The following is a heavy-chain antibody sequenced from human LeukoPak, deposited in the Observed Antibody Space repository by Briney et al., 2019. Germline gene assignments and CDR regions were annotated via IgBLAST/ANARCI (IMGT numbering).Heavy chain of an antibody. CDR3: ASGTAMVRNAFDI. D-gene: IGHD5-18*01. V-gene: IGHV4-34*01. J-gene: IGHJ3*02. CDR2: INHSGST. CDR1: GGSFSGYY. Sequence: PSETLSLTCAVYGGSFSGYYWSWIRQPPGKGLEWIGEINHSGSTNYNPSLKSRVTISVDTSKNQFSLKLSSVTAADTAVYYCASGTAMVRNAFDIWGQGTMVTVSS.